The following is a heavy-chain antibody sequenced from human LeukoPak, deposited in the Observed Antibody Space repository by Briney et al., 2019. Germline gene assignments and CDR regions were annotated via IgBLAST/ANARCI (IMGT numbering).Heavy chain of an antibody. CDR3: ARLVATGYFDY. CDR1: GGSISSSGYY. CDR2: IYYTGNT. Sequence: SETLSLTCTVSGGSISSSGYYWGWIRQPPGKGLDWIGYIYYTGNTYYNPSVESRVTISVDTSKNQFSLKLGSVTAAETPVYYCARLVATGYFDYWGQGTLVTVSS. J-gene: IGHJ4*02. D-gene: IGHD6-13*01. V-gene: IGHV4-39*01.